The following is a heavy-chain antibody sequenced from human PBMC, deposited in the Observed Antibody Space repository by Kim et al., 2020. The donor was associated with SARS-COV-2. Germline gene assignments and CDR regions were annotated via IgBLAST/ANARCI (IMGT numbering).Heavy chain of an antibody. CDR1: GFTFGIYW. V-gene: IGHV3-7*01. CDR2: INQGGSEE. D-gene: IGHD6-13*01. CDR3: ARSPATGTVDF. J-gene: IGHJ4*02. Sequence: GGSLRLSCTASGFTFGIYWMSWVRQAPGKGLEWVANINQGGSEEYYVESVKGRFTISRDNAKNTLFLQMESLRVEDTAMFYCARSPATGTVDFWGPGTPVTVS.